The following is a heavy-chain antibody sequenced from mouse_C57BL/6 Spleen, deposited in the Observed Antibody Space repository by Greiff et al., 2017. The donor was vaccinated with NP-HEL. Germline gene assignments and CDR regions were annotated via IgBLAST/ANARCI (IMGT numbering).Heavy chain of an antibody. V-gene: IGHV1-50*01. CDR1: GYTFTSYW. D-gene: IGHD1-1*01. J-gene: IGHJ3*01. CDR2: IDPSDSYT. CDR3: ARGGYYGSSFWFAY. Sequence: QVQLQQPGAELVKPGASVKLSCKASGYTFTSYWMQWVKQRPGQGLEWIGEIDPSDSYTNYNQKFKGKATLTVDTSSSTAYMQLSSLTSEDSAIYYCARGGYYGSSFWFAYWGQGTLVTVSA.